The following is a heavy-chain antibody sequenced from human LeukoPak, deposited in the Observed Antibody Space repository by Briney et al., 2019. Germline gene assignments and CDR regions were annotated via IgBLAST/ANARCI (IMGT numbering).Heavy chain of an antibody. CDR3: ARDRITAAPQFDY. J-gene: IGHJ4*02. V-gene: IGHV4-4*07. Sequence: SETLSLTCTVSGTSISDYYWSWIRQPAGKGLEWIGRIHISGSTYHNPSPKSRVTISVDKSKNQFSLNVSSVTAADTAIYYCARDRITAAPQFDYWGQGTLVTVSS. CDR1: GTSISDYY. CDR2: IHISGST. D-gene: IGHD6-13*01.